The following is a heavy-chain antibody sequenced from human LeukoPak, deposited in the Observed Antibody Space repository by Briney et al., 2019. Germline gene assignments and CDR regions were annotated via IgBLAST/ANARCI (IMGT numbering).Heavy chain of an antibody. CDR1: GFTVSTNC. D-gene: IGHD5-18*01. J-gene: IGHJ4*02. CDR2: MYSGGTT. CDR3: ARVDTVMAYYFDL. Sequence: GGSLRLSCAASGFTVSTNCMTWVRQAPGKGLEWVSTMYSGGTTYYADSVMGRFTISRHNSRNTLYLQMNSLRAEDTAVYYCARVDTVMAYYFDLWGQGTLVTVSS. V-gene: IGHV3-53*04.